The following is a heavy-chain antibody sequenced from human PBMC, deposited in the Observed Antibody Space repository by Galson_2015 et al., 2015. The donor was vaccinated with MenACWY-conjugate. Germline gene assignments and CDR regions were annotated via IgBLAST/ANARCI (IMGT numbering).Heavy chain of an antibody. CDR3: ERDWYIVKEDNWFDP. D-gene: IGHD2/OR15-2a*01. J-gene: IGHJ5*02. CDR1: GFTFSSYT. Sequence: SLRLSCAASGFTFSSYTMSWVRQAPGKGQEWVSSISSGSTYIFYADSVKGRFSISRDNARKSLFLKRDSLRAEDTAVYYCERDWYIVKEDNWFDPWGQGTLFTVSS. CDR2: ISSGSTYI. V-gene: IGHV3-21*01.